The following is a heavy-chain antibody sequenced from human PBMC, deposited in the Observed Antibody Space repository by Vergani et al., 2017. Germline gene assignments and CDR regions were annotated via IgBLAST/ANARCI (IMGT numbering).Heavy chain of an antibody. CDR2: IYNGEST. D-gene: IGHD4-17*01. J-gene: IGHJ4*02. CDR3: TRGYGDYGAD. Sequence: QLQLQQSGPGLVKPSETLSLTCSVSGGSISSSSRYWGWIRQPPGKGLEWIGTIYNGESTYYNPSLRSRATISVDTSKNQFSLKLNSVTAADTAVYYCTRGYGDYGADWGQGILVTVSS. V-gene: IGHV4-39*07. CDR1: GGSISSSSRY.